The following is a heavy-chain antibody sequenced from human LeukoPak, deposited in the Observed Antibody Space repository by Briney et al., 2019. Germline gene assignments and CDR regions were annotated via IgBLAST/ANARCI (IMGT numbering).Heavy chain of an antibody. J-gene: IGHJ3*02. CDR1: GFTFSSYW. CDR2: IKQDGSEK. V-gene: IGHV3-7*03. D-gene: IGHD1-26*01. CDR3: GKNRYSGSLSPFDI. Sequence: GGSLRLSCAASGFTFSSYWMSWVRQAPGKGLEWVANIKQDGSEKYYVDSVKGRFTISRDNSKNTLYLQMNSLRAEDTAVYYCGKNRYSGSLSPFDIWGQGTMVTVSS.